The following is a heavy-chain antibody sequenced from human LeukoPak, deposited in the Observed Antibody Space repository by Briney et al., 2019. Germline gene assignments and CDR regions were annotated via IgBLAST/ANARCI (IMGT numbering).Heavy chain of an antibody. J-gene: IGHJ4*02. Sequence: PSETLSLTCTVSGGSISSYYWSWIRQPPGKGLEWIGYIYYSGITNYNPSLKSRVTISVDTSKNQFSLKLSSVTAADTAVYYCARVIAARPGFGYYFDYWGQGTLVTVSS. CDR1: GGSISSYY. D-gene: IGHD6-6*01. CDR3: ARVIAARPGFGYYFDY. CDR2: IYYSGIT. V-gene: IGHV4-59*01.